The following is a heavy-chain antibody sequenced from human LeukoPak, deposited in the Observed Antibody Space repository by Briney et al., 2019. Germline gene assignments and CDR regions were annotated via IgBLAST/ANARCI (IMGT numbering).Heavy chain of an antibody. D-gene: IGHD3-10*02. CDR2: IRMKAYGGTT. CDR3: TRSLLFPPRLDY. J-gene: IGHJ4*02. V-gene: IGHV3-49*04. CDR1: GFTFSSYW. Sequence: PGGSLRLSCAASGFTFSSYWMSWVRQAPGKGLEWVGFIRMKAYGGTTEYAASVKGRFTISRDDSKSIAYLQMNSLKTEDTAVYYCTRSLLFPPRLDYWGQGTLVTVSS.